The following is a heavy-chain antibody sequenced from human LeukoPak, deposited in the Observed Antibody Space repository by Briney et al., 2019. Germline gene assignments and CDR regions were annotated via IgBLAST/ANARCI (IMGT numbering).Heavy chain of an antibody. Sequence: ASVKVSCKASGGTFSSYAISWVRQAPGQGLEWMGGIIPIFGTANYAQKFQGRVTITADESTSTAYMELSRLRAEDTAVYYCARDRYYGSGSSIPAWGQGTLVTVSS. CDR3: ARDRYYGSGSSIPA. D-gene: IGHD3-10*01. CDR2: IIPIFGTA. CDR1: GGTFSSYA. J-gene: IGHJ5*02. V-gene: IGHV1-69*13.